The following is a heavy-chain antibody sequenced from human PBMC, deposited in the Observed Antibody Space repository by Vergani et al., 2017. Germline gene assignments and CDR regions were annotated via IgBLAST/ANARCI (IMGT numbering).Heavy chain of an antibody. Sequence: QVQLVESEGGVVQPGRSLTLSCVASGFTFSSHSMHWVRQAPGKGLEWVAVIWYDGSNKYYGDSVKGRFTISRDNSKNTLYLQMNSLRVEDTAVYYCARWGNEKRLDSWGQGTLVTVS. CDR2: IWYDGSNK. D-gene: IGHD1-1*01. V-gene: IGHV3-33*01. CDR1: GFTFSSHS. CDR3: ARWGNEKRLDS. J-gene: IGHJ5*01.